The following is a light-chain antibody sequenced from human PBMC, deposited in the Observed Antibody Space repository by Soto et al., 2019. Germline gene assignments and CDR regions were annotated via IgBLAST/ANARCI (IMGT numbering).Light chain of an antibody. CDR3: QQYINWPRT. CDR2: GAS. V-gene: IGKV3-15*01. Sequence: EVVMTQSPATLSVSPGERATLSCRAKQSFYSNLAWYQQNRGQAPKLLIYGASTRATGVPARFSCSGSGTEFTLTISSLQSEDFAVYYCQQYINWPRTFGQGSKVEIK. J-gene: IGKJ1*01. CDR1: QSFYSN.